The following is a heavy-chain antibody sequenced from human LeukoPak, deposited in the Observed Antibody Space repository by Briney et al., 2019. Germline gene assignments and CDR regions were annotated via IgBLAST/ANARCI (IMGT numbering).Heavy chain of an antibody. Sequence: GGSLRLSCAASGFTLSSYSMNWVRQAPGKGLEWVSSISRSSAYIYYADSVKGRFTISRDNAKNSLYLQMNSLRSEDTAVYYCARDNDSRDPPHFDYWGQGTLVTVSS. CDR1: GFTLSSYS. V-gene: IGHV3-21*04. D-gene: IGHD3-16*01. CDR2: ISRSSAYI. J-gene: IGHJ4*02. CDR3: ARDNDSRDPPHFDY.